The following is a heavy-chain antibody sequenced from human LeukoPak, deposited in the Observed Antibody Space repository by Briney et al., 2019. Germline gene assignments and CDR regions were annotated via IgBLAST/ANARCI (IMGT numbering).Heavy chain of an antibody. CDR1: GYTFTNYG. CDR3: ARGPPPLYSGSYRPLDH. J-gene: IGHJ4*02. Sequence: ASVKVSCKASGYTFTNYGITWVRQAPGQGLEWMGWISAYNGNTNYAQKFQGRVTMTTDASTSTVYMELRSLRSEDTAVYFCARGPPPLYSGSYRPLDHWGQGTLVTVSS. CDR2: ISAYNGNT. V-gene: IGHV1-18*01. D-gene: IGHD1-26*01.